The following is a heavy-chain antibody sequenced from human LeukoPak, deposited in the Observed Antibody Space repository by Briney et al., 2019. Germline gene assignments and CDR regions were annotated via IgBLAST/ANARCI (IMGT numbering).Heavy chain of an antibody. CDR1: GVAVSSNE. J-gene: IGHJ6*02. Sequence: ARSGVAVSSNELSCLRHPPGEGVVWLSDIYSRGSKYYADSVKGRFTSSRDNSKNTLYLQMNSLRAEDTAVYYCARGWYNWNDYYYYGMDDWGQGTTVTVSS. CDR2: IYSRGSK. D-gene: IGHD1-20*01. CDR3: ARGWYNWNDYYYYGMDD. V-gene: IGHV3-66*01.